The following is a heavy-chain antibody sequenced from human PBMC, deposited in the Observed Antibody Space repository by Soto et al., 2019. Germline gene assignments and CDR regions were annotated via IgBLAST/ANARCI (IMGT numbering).Heavy chain of an antibody. J-gene: IGHJ6*02. CDR3: ARDPLHGVRNQRNYSSYGMDV. V-gene: IGHV3-33*01. D-gene: IGHD1-1*01. Sequence: QVQLVESGGGGVQPGRSLRLSCAASGFTFSSYGMHWVRQAPGKGLEWVAVIWYDVSNKYYADSVKGRFTISRDNSKNTLYLEINSLRAEDTAVYYCARDPLHGVRNQRNYSSYGMDVWGQGTTVTVSS. CDR2: IWYDVSNK. CDR1: GFTFSSYG.